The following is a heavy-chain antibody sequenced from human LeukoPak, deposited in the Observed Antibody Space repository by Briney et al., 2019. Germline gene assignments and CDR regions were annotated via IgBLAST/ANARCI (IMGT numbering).Heavy chain of an antibody. CDR3: ARGPRAYGDYEDY. Sequence: PGGSLRLSCAASGFTFSSYAMHWVRQAPGKGLEWVAVISYDGSNKYYADSVKGRFTISRDNSKNTLYLQMNSLRAEDTAVYYRARGPRAYGDYEDYWGQGTLVTVSS. D-gene: IGHD4-17*01. CDR2: ISYDGSNK. V-gene: IGHV3-30*04. CDR1: GFTFSSYA. J-gene: IGHJ4*02.